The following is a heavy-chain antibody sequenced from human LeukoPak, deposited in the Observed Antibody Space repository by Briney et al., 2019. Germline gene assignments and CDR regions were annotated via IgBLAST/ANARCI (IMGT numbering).Heavy chain of an antibody. J-gene: IGHJ4*02. V-gene: IGHV4-39*01. D-gene: IGHD2-2*01. Sequence: PSETLSLTCTVSGGSISSYYWGWIRQPPGKGLEWIGSIYYSGSTYYNPSLKSRVTISVDTSKNQFSLKLSSVTAADTAVYYCARLIVVVPAAMFDYWGQGTLVTVSS. CDR1: GGSISSYY. CDR2: IYYSGST. CDR3: ARLIVVVPAAMFDY.